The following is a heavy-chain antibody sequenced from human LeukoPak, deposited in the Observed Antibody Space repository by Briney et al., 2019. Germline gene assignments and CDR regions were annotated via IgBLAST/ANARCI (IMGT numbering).Heavy chain of an antibody. D-gene: IGHD6-19*01. J-gene: IGHJ5*02. V-gene: IGHV4-39*07. CDR3: ARDYSSGWYDVGWFDP. Sequence: SETLSLTCTVSGGSISSTSYFWGWIRQPPGKGLEWIGHLSYIGSTYYKSSLKSRVTISVDTSKNQFSLKLTSVTAADTAVYYCARDYSSGWYDVGWFDPWGQGTLVTVSS. CDR1: GGSISSTSYF. CDR2: LSYIGST.